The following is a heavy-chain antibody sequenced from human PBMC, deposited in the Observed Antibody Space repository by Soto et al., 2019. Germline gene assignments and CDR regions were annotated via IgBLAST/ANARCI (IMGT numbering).Heavy chain of an antibody. CDR3: ARGPLVVVAAIFRGYSYGYGVDYFDY. Sequence: QVQLQQWGAGLLKPSETLSLTCAVYGGSFSGYYWSWIRQPPGKGLEWIGEINHSGSTNYNPSLKSRVTISVDTSKNQFSLKLSSVTAADTAVYYCARGPLVVVAAIFRGYSYGYGVDYFDYWGQGTLVTVSS. V-gene: IGHV4-34*01. D-gene: IGHD5-18*01. CDR2: INHSGST. CDR1: GGSFSGYY. J-gene: IGHJ4*02.